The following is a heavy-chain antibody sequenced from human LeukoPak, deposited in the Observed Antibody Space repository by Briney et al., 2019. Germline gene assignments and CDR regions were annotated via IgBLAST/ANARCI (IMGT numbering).Heavy chain of an antibody. Sequence: NPSDTLALLCAVSGGLLNRSLWWSWVRQPPGQGLEWTVDGYHRWGTNYNPSLKSRVTISVDKSKNQFSLKLSSVTAADTAVYYCARATSYVVVVAATRQRVAFDIWGQGTMVTVSS. CDR3: ARATSYVVVVAATRQRVAFDI. CDR1: GGLLNRSLW. D-gene: IGHD2-15*01. V-gene: IGHV4-4*02. CDR2: GYHRWGT. J-gene: IGHJ3*02.